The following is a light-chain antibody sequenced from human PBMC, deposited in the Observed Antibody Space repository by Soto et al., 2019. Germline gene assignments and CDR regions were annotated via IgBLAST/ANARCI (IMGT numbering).Light chain of an antibody. V-gene: IGKV1-5*03. Sequence: DIQMTQSPSTLSASVGDRVTITCRASQSVGRWLAWYQQKPGRAPTVLIYKASTLKYGVPPRFSGSGSGTEFSLTIDSLQPEDFATYYCQQSYSIWWTFGQGTKVDIK. CDR3: QQSYSIWWT. CDR2: KAS. J-gene: IGKJ1*01. CDR1: QSVGRW.